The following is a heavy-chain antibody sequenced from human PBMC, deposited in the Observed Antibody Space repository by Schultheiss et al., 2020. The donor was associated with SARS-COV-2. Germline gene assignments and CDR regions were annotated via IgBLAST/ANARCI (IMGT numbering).Heavy chain of an antibody. CDR3: ARVLSPSSSTVVTLYWYFDL. D-gene: IGHD4-23*01. Sequence: SETLSLTCTVSGGSISSSSYYWGWIRQPPGKGLEWIGSIYYSGSTYYNPSLKSRVTISVDKSKNQFSLKLSSVTAADTAVYYCARVLSPSSSTVVTLYWYFDLWGRGTLVTVSS. V-gene: IGHV4-39*07. CDR2: IYYSGST. CDR1: GGSISSSSYY. J-gene: IGHJ2*01.